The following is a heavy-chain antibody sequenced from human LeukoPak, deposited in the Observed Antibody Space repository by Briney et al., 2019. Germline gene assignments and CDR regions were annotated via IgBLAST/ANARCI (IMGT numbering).Heavy chain of an antibody. CDR2: ISGSSEST. Sequence: GGSLRLSCAASGFPFSRFAMTWVRQAPGKGLEWVSAISGSSESTNYADSVKGRFTISRDNSKNTLYLQMNNLGADDTAVYYCAKTRYGDYSFDYWGQGTLVTVSS. V-gene: IGHV3-23*01. CDR3: AKTRYGDYSFDY. D-gene: IGHD4-17*01. J-gene: IGHJ4*02. CDR1: GFPFSRFA.